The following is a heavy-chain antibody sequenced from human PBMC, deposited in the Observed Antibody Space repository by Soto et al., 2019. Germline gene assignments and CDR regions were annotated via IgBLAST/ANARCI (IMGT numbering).Heavy chain of an antibody. Sequence: QVQLQESGPGLVKPSATLTLTCTFSVDSIDTYYWSWIRQPPGKGLEWIGYIYYSWSTNYNPSLRGRVAISRDKSRHQFSLRLTSVTAADTAVYYCARDFYLVRGAGGLGVWGQGTTVGVSS. V-gene: IGHV4-59*01. CDR2: IYYSWST. CDR3: ARDFYLVRGAGGLGV. J-gene: IGHJ6*02. D-gene: IGHD3-10*01. CDR1: VDSIDTYY.